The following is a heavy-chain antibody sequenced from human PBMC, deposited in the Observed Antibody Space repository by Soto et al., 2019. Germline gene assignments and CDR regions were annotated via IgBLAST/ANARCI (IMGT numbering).Heavy chain of an antibody. CDR2: ISYDGSDR. J-gene: IGHJ6*02. CDR1: GFTFISYG. CDR3: ARATNYYYAMDV. D-gene: IGHD1-1*01. V-gene: IGHV3-33*05. Sequence: GGSLRLSCAASGFTFISYGMHWVRQAPGKGLQWVAFISYDGSDRYYEDSVKGRFTISRGNSKNTLYLQINSLRAEDTAVYYCARATNYYYAMDVWGQGPTVTVSS.